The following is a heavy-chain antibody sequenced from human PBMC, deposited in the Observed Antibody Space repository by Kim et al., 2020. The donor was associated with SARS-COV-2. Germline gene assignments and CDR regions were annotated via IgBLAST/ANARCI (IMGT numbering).Heavy chain of an antibody. CDR3: AKTIAVAATGDWFDP. D-gene: IGHD6-19*01. CDR2: ISSSSSYT. Sequence: GGSLRLSCAASGFTFSDYYMSWIRQAPGKGLEWVSYISSSSSYTNYADSVKGRFTITRDNAKNSLYLQMNSLRAEDTAVYYCAKTIAVAATGDWFDPWGQGTLVTVSS. J-gene: IGHJ5*02. V-gene: IGHV3-11*03. CDR1: GFTFSDYY.